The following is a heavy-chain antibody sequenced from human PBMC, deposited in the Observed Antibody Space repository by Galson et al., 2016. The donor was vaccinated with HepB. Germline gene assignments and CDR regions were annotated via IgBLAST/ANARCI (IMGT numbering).Heavy chain of an antibody. CDR1: GLTFSRDG. D-gene: IGHD4-17*01. CDR2: IWSDGTKK. J-gene: IGHJ4*02. Sequence: SLRLSCAASGLTFSRDGMHWVRQPPGKGLEWVAVIWSDGTKKNYADPVKGRFTISKDKGRMTFSGANSKDTLYLQMNSLGTEDTAVYYCVRASGDLFDYWGQGTLVTVSS. CDR3: VRASGDLFDY. V-gene: IGHV3-33*01.